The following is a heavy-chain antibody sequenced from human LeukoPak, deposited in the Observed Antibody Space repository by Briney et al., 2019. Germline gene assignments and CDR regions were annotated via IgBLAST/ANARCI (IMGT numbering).Heavy chain of an antibody. CDR1: GGTFSSYA. CDR3: ARGSPPRRNYDSRGYYSYYFDY. J-gene: IGHJ4*02. V-gene: IGHV1-69*06. D-gene: IGHD3-22*01. Sequence: ASVKVSCKASGGTFSSYAISWVRQAPGQGLEWMGGIIPIFGTANYAQKFQGRVTITADKSTSTAYMELSSLRSEDTAVYYCARGSPPRRNYDSRGYYSYYFDYWGQGTLVTVSS. CDR2: IIPIFGTA.